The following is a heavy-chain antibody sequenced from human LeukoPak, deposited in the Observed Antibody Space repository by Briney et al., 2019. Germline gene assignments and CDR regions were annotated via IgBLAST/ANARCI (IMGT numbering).Heavy chain of an antibody. D-gene: IGHD7-27*01. CDR3: ARHHAGDDLDY. Sequence: PSETLSLTCTVSGGSISSSSYFWGWIRQAPGKGLEWIGSIYYSGSTYYNPSLKSRVTISVDTSKNQFSLKLSSVTAADTAVYYCARHHAGDDLDYWGQGTLVTVSS. J-gene: IGHJ4*02. CDR1: GGSISSSSYF. V-gene: IGHV4-39*01. CDR2: IYYSGST.